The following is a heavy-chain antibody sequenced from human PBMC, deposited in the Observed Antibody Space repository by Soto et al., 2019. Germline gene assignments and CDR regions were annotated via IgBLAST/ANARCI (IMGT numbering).Heavy chain of an antibody. CDR1: GFTFSSYT. CDR3: AKTSGYDYVWGSSGLDP. D-gene: IGHD3-16*01. J-gene: IGHJ5*02. Sequence: PGGSLRLSCAASGFTFSSYTMSWVRQAPDKGLHWVVVISYDGSDKYYADSVKGRFTISRDDSTNTMYLQMNSLRPEDTAVYYCAKTSGYDYVWGSSGLDPWGQGTLVTVSS. CDR2: ISYDGSDK. V-gene: IGHV3-30*18.